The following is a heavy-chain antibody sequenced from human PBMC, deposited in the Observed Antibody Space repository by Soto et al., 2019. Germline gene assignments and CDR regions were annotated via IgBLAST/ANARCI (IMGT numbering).Heavy chain of an antibody. D-gene: IGHD6-19*01. CDR3: AKDSSWAVAGTSFDY. V-gene: IGHV3-30*18. J-gene: IGHJ4*02. CDR1: GFTFSSYG. CDR2: ISYDGSNK. Sequence: QVQLVESGGGVVQPGRSLRLSCAASGFTFSSYGMHWVRQAPGKGLERVAVISYDGSNKYYADSVKGRFTISRDNSKNTLYLQMNSLRAEDTAVYYCAKDSSWAVAGTSFDYWGQGTLVTVSS.